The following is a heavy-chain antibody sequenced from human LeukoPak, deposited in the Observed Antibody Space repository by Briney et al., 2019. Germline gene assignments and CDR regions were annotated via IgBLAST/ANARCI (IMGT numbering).Heavy chain of an antibody. V-gene: IGHV1-24*01. Sequence: ASVKVSCKVSGYTLTELSMHWVRQAPGKGLEWMGGFDPEDGETIYAQKFQGRVTMTVDTSTDTAYMELSSLRSEDTAVYYCATDLGIAARYDYWGQGTLVTVSS. CDR3: ATDLGIAARYDY. D-gene: IGHD6-6*01. CDR1: GYTLTELS. CDR2: FDPEDGET. J-gene: IGHJ4*02.